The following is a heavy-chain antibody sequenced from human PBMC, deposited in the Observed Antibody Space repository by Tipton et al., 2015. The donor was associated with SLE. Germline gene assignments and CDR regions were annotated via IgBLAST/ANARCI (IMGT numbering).Heavy chain of an antibody. CDR2: IYYTGNA. CDR1: SGSINNSF. D-gene: IGHD2-15*01. CDR3: ARGLLRTTFALYCYGRSCSNWYFDL. J-gene: IGHJ2*01. V-gene: IGHV4-59*01. Sequence: TLSLTCTVSSGSINNSFWTWIRQPPGEGLEWLGYIYYTGNAKYKPSLESRLHISVDTARNQISLKVRSVTAADTAVYYCARGLLRTTFALYCYGRSCSNWYFDLWGRGTLVTVSS.